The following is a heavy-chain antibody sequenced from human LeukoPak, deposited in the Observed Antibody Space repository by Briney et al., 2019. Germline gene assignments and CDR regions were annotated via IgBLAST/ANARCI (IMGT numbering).Heavy chain of an antibody. CDR1: GGSISSSSYY. D-gene: IGHD6-13*01. J-gene: IGHJ5*02. CDR3: ARHLKAAGSNWFDP. Sequence: SETLSLTCTVSGGSISSSSYYWGWIRQPPGKGLEWIGSIYYSGSTYYNPSLKSRVTISVDTSKNQFSLKLSSVTAADTAVYYCARHLKAAGSNWFDPWAHGTLVTVSS. CDR2: IYYSGST. V-gene: IGHV4-39*01.